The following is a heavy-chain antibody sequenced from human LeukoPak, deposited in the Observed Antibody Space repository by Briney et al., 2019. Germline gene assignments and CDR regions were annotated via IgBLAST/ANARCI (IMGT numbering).Heavy chain of an antibody. D-gene: IGHD3-9*01. CDR3: ARATYYDILTGTFDY. Sequence: SETLSLTCSVSGDSMSNYYWSWIRQPAGKRLECIGRIYSSGGTRYNPSLKSRVTISVDTSKNQFSLKLSSVTAADTAVYYCARATYYDILTGTFDYWGQGTLVTVSS. CDR2: IYSSGGT. CDR1: GDSMSNYY. V-gene: IGHV4-4*07. J-gene: IGHJ4*02.